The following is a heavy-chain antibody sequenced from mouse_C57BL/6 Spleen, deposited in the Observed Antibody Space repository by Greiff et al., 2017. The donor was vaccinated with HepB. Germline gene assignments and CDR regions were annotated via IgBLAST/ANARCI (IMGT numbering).Heavy chain of an antibody. CDR2: IYPGDGDT. D-gene: IGHD1-1*01. J-gene: IGHJ3*01. CDR1: GYAFSSSW. CDR3: ANYYGSSPWFAS. V-gene: IGHV1-82*01. Sequence: VQLQQSGPELVKPGASVKISCKASGYAFSSSWMNWVKQRPGKGLEWIGRIYPGDGDTNYNGKFKGKATLTADNSSSTAYMQLSSLTSEDSAVYFCANYYGSSPWFASWGQVNLVTVSA.